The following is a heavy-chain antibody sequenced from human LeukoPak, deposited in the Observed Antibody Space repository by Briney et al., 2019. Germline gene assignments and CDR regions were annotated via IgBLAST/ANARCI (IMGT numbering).Heavy chain of an antibody. V-gene: IGHV3-23*01. D-gene: IGHD2/OR15-2a*01. CDR3: AKRVINNPFDN. CDR1: GFSFNDCT. Sequence: GGSLRLSCAASGFSFNDCTMNWVRQAPGKGLEWVAVIGNDGTTYYIDSVKGRFTISRDNSKNTLYLQMNGLSAEDTAVYFCAKRVINNPFDNWGQGTLVTVSS. CDR2: IGNDGTT. J-gene: IGHJ4*02.